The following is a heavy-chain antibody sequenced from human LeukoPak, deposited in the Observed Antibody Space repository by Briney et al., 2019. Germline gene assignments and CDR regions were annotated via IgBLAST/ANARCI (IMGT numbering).Heavy chain of an antibody. D-gene: IGHD3-3*01. Sequence: SETLSLTCTVSGVSISSSNSYWGWIRQPPGKGLEWIGSIYYSGNTYYNASLKSQVSISIDTSKNQFSLKLISVTAADTAVYYCARDGRFLEWLPFDYWGQGTLVTVSS. CDR1: GVSISSSNSY. CDR2: IYYSGNT. V-gene: IGHV4-39*02. CDR3: ARDGRFLEWLPFDY. J-gene: IGHJ4*02.